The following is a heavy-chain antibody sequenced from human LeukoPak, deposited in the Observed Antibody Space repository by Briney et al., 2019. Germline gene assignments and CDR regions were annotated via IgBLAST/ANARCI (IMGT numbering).Heavy chain of an antibody. CDR1: GDSVSSSTAA. V-gene: IGHV6-1*01. J-gene: IGHJ4*02. D-gene: IGHD1-1*01. CDR2: IYYRSMWNN. CDR3: ARGNWNALDF. Sequence: SQILSLTSAISGDSVSSSTAAWNWLKQSPSRGLEWLGRIYYRSMWNNDYPLSAKSRITINPDTSKNQFSLQLSSVTPEDTAVYYCARGNWNALDFWGRGTLVTVYS.